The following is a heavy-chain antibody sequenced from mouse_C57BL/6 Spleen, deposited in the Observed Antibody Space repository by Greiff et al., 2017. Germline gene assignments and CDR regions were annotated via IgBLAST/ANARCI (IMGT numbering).Heavy chain of an antibody. Sequence: QVQLQQSGADLVKPGASVTLSCKASGYTFTEYTIYWGKQRSGQGRVWMGWLYTGSGSIKYNEKLKNQVTLTADKSTSTVYMELSRLTSEDSAVYFCARPERSYGTFAYWGQGTLVTVSA. CDR3: ARPERSYGTFAY. J-gene: IGHJ3*01. CDR2: LYTGSGSI. V-gene: IGHV1-62-2*01. D-gene: IGHD1-1*01. CDR1: GYTFTEYT.